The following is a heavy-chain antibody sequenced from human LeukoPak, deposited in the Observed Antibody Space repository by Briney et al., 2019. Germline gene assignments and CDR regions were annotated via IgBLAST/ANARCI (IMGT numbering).Heavy chain of an antibody. Sequence: PSETLSLTCTVSGGSISSSSYYWGWIRQPPGKGLEWIGSIYYSGSTYYNPSLKSRVTISVDTSKNQFSLKLSSVTAADTAVYYCARGLTPYNWFDPWGQGTLVTVSS. CDR3: ARGLTPYNWFDP. CDR1: GGSISSSSYY. V-gene: IGHV4-39*07. D-gene: IGHD6-19*01. J-gene: IGHJ5*02. CDR2: IYYSGST.